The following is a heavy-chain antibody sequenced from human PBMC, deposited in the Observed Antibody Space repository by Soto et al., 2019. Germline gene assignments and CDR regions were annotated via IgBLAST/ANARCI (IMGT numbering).Heavy chain of an antibody. CDR1: GFTFSHYS. Sequence: EVQLVESGGDLVQPGGSLRLSCAASGFTFSHYSMNWVRQAPGKGLEWVSYISSGSTTIYYADSVKGRFTISRDNAKNSVYLQMNSLRDEDTAVYYCATLGGWYGIWNWYFDLWGRGTLVTVSS. CDR2: ISSGSTTI. CDR3: ATLGGWYGIWNWYFDL. D-gene: IGHD6-19*01. J-gene: IGHJ2*01. V-gene: IGHV3-48*02.